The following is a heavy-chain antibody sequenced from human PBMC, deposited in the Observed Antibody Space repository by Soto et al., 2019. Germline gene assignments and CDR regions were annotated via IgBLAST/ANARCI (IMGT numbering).Heavy chain of an antibody. Sequence: QLQLQESRSGLVKPSQTLSLTCAVSGGSISSGGYSWSWIRQPPGKGLEWIGYIYHSGSTYYNPSLKSRVTISVDRSKNQFSLKLSSVTAADTAVYYCATRSSWFDPWGQGTLVTVSS. CDR1: GGSISSGGYS. J-gene: IGHJ5*02. V-gene: IGHV4-30-2*01. CDR3: ATRSSWFDP. CDR2: IYHSGST.